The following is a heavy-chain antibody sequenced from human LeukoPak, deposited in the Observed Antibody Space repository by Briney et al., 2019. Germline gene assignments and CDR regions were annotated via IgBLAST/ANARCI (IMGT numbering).Heavy chain of an antibody. J-gene: IGHJ4*02. CDR2: IYGSGVSI. Sequence: TGGSLRLSCVASGFTFEKYVMNWVRQAPGKGLEWIATIYGSGVSISYADSVKGRFTISRDNSNNTLYLQMNSLRAEDTAMYFCAKDLGWELPAEAYWGQGVLVTVSS. CDR1: GFTFEKYV. CDR3: AKDLGWELPAEAY. D-gene: IGHD1-26*01. V-gene: IGHV3-23*01.